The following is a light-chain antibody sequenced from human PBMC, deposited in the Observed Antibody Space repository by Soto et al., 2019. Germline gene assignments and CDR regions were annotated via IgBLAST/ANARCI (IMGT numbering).Light chain of an antibody. CDR1: QSVSNW. Sequence: DIPMTQSPSTLSASVGDRVTITCRASQSVSNWLAWYQQKPGKAPNLLIYKASSLEGGVPSRFSGSGSGTEFTLTISSLQPDDFATYHCQQYNTYSYTFGQGTKLEIK. V-gene: IGKV1-5*03. CDR2: KAS. CDR3: QQYNTYSYT. J-gene: IGKJ2*01.